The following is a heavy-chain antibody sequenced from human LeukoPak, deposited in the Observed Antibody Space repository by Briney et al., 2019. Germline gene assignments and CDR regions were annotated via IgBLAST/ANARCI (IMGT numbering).Heavy chain of an antibody. J-gene: IGHJ3*02. CDR1: GFTFSSYA. Sequence: GGSLRLSCVASGFTFSSYAMGWVRQTPGKRPEWVSSLTDSGGTTYYVDSVKGRFTISRDNSKNTLYLHMNSLRAEDTAMYYCAKKRDAFDIWGQGTVVAVSS. CDR3: AKKRDAFDI. D-gene: IGHD5-24*01. CDR2: LTDSGGTT. V-gene: IGHV3-23*01.